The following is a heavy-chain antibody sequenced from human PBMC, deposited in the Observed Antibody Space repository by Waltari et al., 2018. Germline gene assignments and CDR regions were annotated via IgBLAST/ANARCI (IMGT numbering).Heavy chain of an antibody. V-gene: IGHV4-59*11. CDR2: IYYSGST. J-gene: IGHJ4*02. Sequence: QVQLQESGPGLVKPSETLSLTCTVAGGSISSHSWSWIRQPPGKGLEWIGYIYYSGSTNYNPSLKSRVTISVDTSKNPFSLKLSSVTAADTAVYYCAGNVEMATIYYWGQGTLVTVSS. CDR1: GGSISSHS. CDR3: AGNVEMATIYY. D-gene: IGHD5-12*01.